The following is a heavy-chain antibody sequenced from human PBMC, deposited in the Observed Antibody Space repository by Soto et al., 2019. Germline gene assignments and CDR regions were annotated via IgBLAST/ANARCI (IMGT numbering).Heavy chain of an antibody. Sequence: GGSLRLSCAASGFIFSDHYMGWIRQAPGQGLEWLSYIASSGGRSHYADSVNGRFTISRDNGKKSLYLQMNSLRAEDTAVYYCARPFSGYDPLDAFDIWGQGTMVTVSS. CDR3: ARPFSGYDPLDAFDI. D-gene: IGHD5-12*01. CDR1: GFIFSDHY. CDR2: IASSGGRS. J-gene: IGHJ3*02. V-gene: IGHV3-11*04.